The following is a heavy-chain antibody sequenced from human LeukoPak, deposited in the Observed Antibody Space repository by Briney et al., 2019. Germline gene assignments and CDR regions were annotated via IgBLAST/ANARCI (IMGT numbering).Heavy chain of an antibody. J-gene: IGHJ3*02. Sequence: GGTLRLSCAASGFTFSSYGMSWVRQAPGKGLEWASRINSDGSSTSYADSVKGRFTISRDNAKNTLYLQMNSLRAEDTAVYYCARDVYYDSSGEDAFDIWGQGTMVTVSS. D-gene: IGHD3-22*01. V-gene: IGHV3-74*01. CDR3: ARDVYYDSSGEDAFDI. CDR2: INSDGSST. CDR1: GFTFSSYG.